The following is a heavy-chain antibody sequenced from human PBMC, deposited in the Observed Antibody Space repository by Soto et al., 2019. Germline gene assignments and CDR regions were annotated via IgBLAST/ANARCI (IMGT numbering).Heavy chain of an antibody. Sequence: EVQLVESGGGLIQPGGSLRLSCAASGFTVSSNYMSWVRQAPGKGLEWVSVIYSGGSTYYADSVKGRFTISRDNSKNTLYLQMNSLRAEDTAVYYCARDVAGVRGDYYYGMDVWGQGTTVTVSS. V-gene: IGHV3-53*01. J-gene: IGHJ6*02. CDR3: ARDVAGVRGDYYYGMDV. CDR1: GFTVSSNY. D-gene: IGHD6-19*01. CDR2: IYSGGST.